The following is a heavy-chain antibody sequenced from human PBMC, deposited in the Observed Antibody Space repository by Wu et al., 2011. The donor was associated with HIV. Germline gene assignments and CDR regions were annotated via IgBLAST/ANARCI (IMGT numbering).Heavy chain of an antibody. V-gene: IGHV1-69*01. Sequence: QVQLVQSGAEVKKPGSSVKVSCKASGGTLSNYAISWVRQAPGQGLEWMGGIIPIFVTPNYAQKFQGRVTIITDESTSTAYMELSSLRSEDTAVYYCARDSVAGEYYGMDVWGQGTTVTVSS. CDR3: ARDSVAGEYYGMDV. J-gene: IGHJ6*02. D-gene: IGHD6-19*01. CDR1: GGTLSNYA. CDR2: IIPIFVTP.